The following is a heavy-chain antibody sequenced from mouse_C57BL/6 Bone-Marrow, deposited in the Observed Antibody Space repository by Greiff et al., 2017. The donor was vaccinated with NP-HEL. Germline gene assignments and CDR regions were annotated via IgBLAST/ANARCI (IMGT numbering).Heavy chain of an antibody. CDR2: INPNNGGT. J-gene: IGHJ4*01. Sequence: VQLQQSGPELVKPGASVKISCKASGYTFTDYYMNWVKQSHGKSLEWIGDINPNNGGTSYNQKFKGKATLTVDKSSSTAYMELRSLTLEDSAVYYCAREGGDCSGYDYAMDYWGQGTSVTVSS. V-gene: IGHV1-26*01. CDR3: AREGGDCSGYDYAMDY. CDR1: GYTFTDYY. D-gene: IGHD3-2*02.